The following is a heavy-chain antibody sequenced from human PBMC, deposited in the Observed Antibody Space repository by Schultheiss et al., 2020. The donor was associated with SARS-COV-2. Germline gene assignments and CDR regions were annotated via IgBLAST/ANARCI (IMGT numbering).Heavy chain of an antibody. CDR1: GGSFSGYY. CDR2: IYYSGST. V-gene: IGHV4-59*01. Sequence: SETLSLTCAVYGGSFSGYYWSWIRQPPGKGLEWIGYIYYSGSTNYNPSLKSRVTISVDTSKNQFSLKLSSVTAADTAVYYCARGDILVAVVDYWGQGTLVTVSS. J-gene: IGHJ4*02. CDR3: ARGDILVAVVDY. D-gene: IGHD2-15*01.